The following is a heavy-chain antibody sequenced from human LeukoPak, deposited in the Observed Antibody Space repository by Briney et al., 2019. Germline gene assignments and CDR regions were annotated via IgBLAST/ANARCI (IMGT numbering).Heavy chain of an antibody. D-gene: IGHD1-7*01. CDR2: IWYDGSNK. Sequence: GRSLRLSCAASGFTFSSYGMHWVRQAPGKGLEWVAVIWYDGSNKYYADSVKGRLTISRDNSKNTLYLQMNSLRAEDTAVYYCAKLTDDWNSRGYFDYWGQGTLVTVSS. J-gene: IGHJ4*02. CDR1: GFTFSSYG. CDR3: AKLTDDWNSRGYFDY. V-gene: IGHV3-33*06.